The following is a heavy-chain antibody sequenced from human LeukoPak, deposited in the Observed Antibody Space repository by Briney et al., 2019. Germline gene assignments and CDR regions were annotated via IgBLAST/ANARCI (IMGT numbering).Heavy chain of an antibody. CDR3: ARGGTDKLLWFGELLSRAIDY. D-gene: IGHD3-10*01. J-gene: IGHJ4*02. V-gene: IGHV4-39*07. CDR1: GGSISGSSYY. CDR2: IYYSGST. Sequence: PSETLSLTCTVSGGSISGSSYYWGWIRQPPGKGLEWIGSIYYSGSTNYNPSLKSRVTISVDTSKNQFSLKLSSVTAADTAVYYCARGGTDKLLWFGELLSRAIDYWGQGTLVTVSS.